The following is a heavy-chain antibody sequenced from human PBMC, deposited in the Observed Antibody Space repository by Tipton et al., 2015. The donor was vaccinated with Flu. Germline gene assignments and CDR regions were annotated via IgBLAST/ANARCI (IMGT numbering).Heavy chain of an antibody. CDR2: IRYGGSS. CDR1: GDSIRSSSYY. Sequence: LRLSCSVSGDSIRSSSYYWSWIRQPPWKRLEWIGSIRYGGSSYYTPSLKSRVTISLDMSKDQFSLKLASVTAADTAVYYCARVWSSFVATASLDYWGRGTLVTVSS. D-gene: IGHD1-1*01. V-gene: IGHV4-39*07. J-gene: IGHJ4*02. CDR3: ARVWSSFVATASLDY.